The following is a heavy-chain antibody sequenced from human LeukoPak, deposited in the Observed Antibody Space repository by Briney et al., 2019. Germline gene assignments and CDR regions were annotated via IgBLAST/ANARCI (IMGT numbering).Heavy chain of an antibody. CDR1: GYTFTDYY. V-gene: IGHV1-2*02. D-gene: IGHD1-14*01. CDR2: IHPNSGGI. J-gene: IGHJ4*02. CDR3: GRKSANRKTSEFDY. Sequence: ASVKVSRKASGYTFTDYYMNWVRQAPGQGLEWMGWIHPNSGGIKYAQKFQGRVTMTRDTSISTAYMELSGLTSDDTAVYYCGRKSANRKTSEFDYWGQGTLVTVSS.